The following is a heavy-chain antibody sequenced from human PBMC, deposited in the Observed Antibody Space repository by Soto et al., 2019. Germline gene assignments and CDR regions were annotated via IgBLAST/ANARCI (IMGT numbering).Heavy chain of an antibody. V-gene: IGHV4-59*01. J-gene: IGHJ6*02. D-gene: IGHD7-27*01. Sequence: PSETLSLTCTVSADSISTYYWSWIRQPPGKGLEWLGYIYYSGSTYYNPSLKSRVTISVDTSKNQFSLKLSSVTAADTAVYYCARFMWGSPYGMDVWGQGTTVTVCS. CDR3: ARFMWGSPYGMDV. CDR1: ADSISTYY. CDR2: IYYSGST.